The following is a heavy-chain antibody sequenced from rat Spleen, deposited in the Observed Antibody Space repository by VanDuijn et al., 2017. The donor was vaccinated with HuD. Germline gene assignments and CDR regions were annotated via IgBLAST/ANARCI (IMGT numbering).Heavy chain of an antibody. Sequence: EVQLVESGGGLVQPGRSLKLSCAASGFTFSNYGMAWVRQAPTKGLEWGATISYDGSSTYYRDSVKGRFTISRDNAKSTLYLQKERLRSEDTATYYCARTRSSYIPDYWGQGVMVTVSA. V-gene: IGHV5-29*01. CDR2: ISYDGSST. CDR3: ARTRSSYIPDY. D-gene: IGHD1-2*01. CDR1: GFTFSNYG. J-gene: IGHJ2*01.